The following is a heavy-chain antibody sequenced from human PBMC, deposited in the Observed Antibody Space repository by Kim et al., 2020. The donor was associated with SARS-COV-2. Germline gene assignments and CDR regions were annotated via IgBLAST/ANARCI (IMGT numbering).Heavy chain of an antibody. D-gene: IGHD3-3*02. V-gene: IGHV3-7*03. CDR3: ARDMVLESIFGVVHYYYGMDV. Sequence: GGSLRLSCAASGFTFSSYWMSWVRRAPGKGLEWVANIKQDGSEKYYVDSVKGRFTISRDNAKKSLYLQMNSLRAEDTAVYYCARDMVLESIFGVVHYYYGMDVWGQGTTVTVSS. CDR1: GFTFSSYW. J-gene: IGHJ6*02. CDR2: IKQDGSEK.